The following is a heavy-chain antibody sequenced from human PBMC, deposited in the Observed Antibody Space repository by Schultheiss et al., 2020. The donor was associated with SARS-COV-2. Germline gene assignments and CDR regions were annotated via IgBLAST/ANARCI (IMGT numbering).Heavy chain of an antibody. Sequence: ASVKVSCKASGYTFTSYDINWVRQATGQGLEWMGWMNPNSGNTGYAQKFQGRVTMTRNTSISTAYMELSSLRSEDTAVYYCARQPYGDYDDYYYGMDVWGQGTTVTVSS. CDR3: ARQPYGDYDDYYYGMDV. J-gene: IGHJ6*02. V-gene: IGHV1-8*01. D-gene: IGHD4-17*01. CDR2: MNPNSGNT. CDR1: GYTFTSYD.